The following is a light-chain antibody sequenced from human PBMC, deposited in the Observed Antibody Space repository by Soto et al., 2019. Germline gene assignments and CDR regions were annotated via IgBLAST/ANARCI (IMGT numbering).Light chain of an antibody. CDR1: QSMSGSY. CDR2: AAS. V-gene: IGKV3-20*01. Sequence: PGDRATLSCRASQSMSGSYLAWYQQKPGQAPRLLIYAASRRATGIPDRFAGSGSGTDFTLTINRLGPEDFAVYYCQQFGSLPITFGQGTRLEI. J-gene: IGKJ5*01. CDR3: QQFGSLPIT.